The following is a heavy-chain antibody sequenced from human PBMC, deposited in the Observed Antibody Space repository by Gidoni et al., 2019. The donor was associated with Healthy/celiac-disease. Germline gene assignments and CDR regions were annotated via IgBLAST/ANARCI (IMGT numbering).Heavy chain of an antibody. Sequence: QVQLVASGGGVVEPGRALRLSCAASGFTFSSYGMHWVRQAPGKGLEWVAVIWYDGSNKYYADSVKCRFTISRDNSKNTLYLQMNSLRAEDTAVYYCARDDYLRGFDYWGQGTLVTVSS. J-gene: IGHJ4*02. CDR2: IWYDGSNK. V-gene: IGHV3-33*01. D-gene: IGHD3-10*02. CDR3: ARDDYLRGFDY. CDR1: GFTFSSYG.